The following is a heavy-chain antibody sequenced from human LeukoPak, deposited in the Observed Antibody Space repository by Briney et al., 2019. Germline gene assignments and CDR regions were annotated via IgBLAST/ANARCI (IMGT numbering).Heavy chain of an antibody. D-gene: IGHD4-11*01. J-gene: IGHJ5*02. Sequence: PSQTLSLTCTVSGGSINSGGYYWSWIRQPPGKGLEWIGYIYHSGSTYYNPSPKSRVTISVDTSKNQFSLKLNSVTAADTAVYCCARGASNYGSFWFDPWGQGTLVTVSS. CDR1: GGSINSGGYY. CDR3: ARGASNYGSFWFDP. CDR2: IYHSGST. V-gene: IGHV4-30-2*01.